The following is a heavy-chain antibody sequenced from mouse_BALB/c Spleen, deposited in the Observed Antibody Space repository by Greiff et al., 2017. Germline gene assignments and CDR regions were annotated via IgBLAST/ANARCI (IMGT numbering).Heavy chain of an antibody. CDR1: GYTFTDYN. J-gene: IGHJ3*01. V-gene: IGHV1-18*01. Sequence: VQLQQSGPELVKPGASVKIPCKASGYTFTDYNMDWVKQSHGKSLEWIGDINPNNGGTIYNQKFKGKATLTVDTSSSTAYMELRSLTSEDTAVYYCARPYYYGRGPWFAYWGQGTLVTVSA. CDR3: ARPYYYGRGPWFAY. CDR2: INPNNGGT. D-gene: IGHD1-1*01.